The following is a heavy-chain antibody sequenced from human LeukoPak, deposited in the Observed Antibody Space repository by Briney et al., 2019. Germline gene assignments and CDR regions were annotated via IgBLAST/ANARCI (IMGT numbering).Heavy chain of an antibody. D-gene: IGHD5-12*01. J-gene: IGHJ4*02. CDR2: ISSRSNII. CDR1: GFTFSTYY. V-gene: IGHV3-48*01. CDR3: ARLAYDSFDS. Sequence: GGSLRLSCEASGFTFSTYYMNWVRQAPGKGLEWVSYISSRSNIIYYAVSVKGRFTISRDNAKNSLYLQMNSLRAEDTAMYYCARLAYDSFDSWGQGTLVTVSS.